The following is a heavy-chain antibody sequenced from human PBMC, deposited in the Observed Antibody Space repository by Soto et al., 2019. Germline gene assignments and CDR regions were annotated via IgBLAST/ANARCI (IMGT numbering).Heavy chain of an antibody. CDR2: INPNNGGT. J-gene: IGHJ4*02. CDR1: GYTFTGYY. V-gene: IGHV1-2*02. CDR3: ARDLPIVGTTTWDY. D-gene: IGHD1-26*01. Sequence: ASVKVSCKASGYTFTGYYIHWVRQAPGQGLEWMGWINPNNGGTNYVQKFQGRVTMTRDTSISTAYMELRRLTSHDTAVYYCARDLPIVGTTTWDYWGQGTLVTVFS.